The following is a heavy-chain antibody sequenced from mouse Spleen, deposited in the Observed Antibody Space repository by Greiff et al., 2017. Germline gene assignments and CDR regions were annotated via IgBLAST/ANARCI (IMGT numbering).Heavy chain of an antibody. CDR3: TRFDY. CDR2: IYPSDSYT. Sequence: QVQLQQPGAELVRPGASVKLSCKASGYTFTSYWINWVKQRPGQGLEWIGNIYPSDSYTNYNQKFKDKATLTVDKSSSTAYMQRSSPTSEDSAVYYCTRFDYWGQGTTLTVSS. J-gene: IGHJ2*01. CDR1: GYTFTSYW. V-gene: IGHV1-69*02.